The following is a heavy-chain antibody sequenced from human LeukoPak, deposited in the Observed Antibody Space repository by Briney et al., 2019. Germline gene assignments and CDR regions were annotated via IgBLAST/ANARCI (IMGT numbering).Heavy chain of an antibody. CDR3: ARFAQCWNDVDY. CDR1: GGTFSSYA. CDR2: IIPIFGTA. V-gene: IGHV1-69*05. D-gene: IGHD1-1*01. J-gene: IGHJ4*02. Sequence: SVKVSCKASGGTFSSYAISWVRQAPGQGLEWMGGIIPIFGTANYAQKFQGRVTITTDESTSTAYMELSSLRSEDTAVYYCARFAQCWNDVDYWGQGTLVTVSS.